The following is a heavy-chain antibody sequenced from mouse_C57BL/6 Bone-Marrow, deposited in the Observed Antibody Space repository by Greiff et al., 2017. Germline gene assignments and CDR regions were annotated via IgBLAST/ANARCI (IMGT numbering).Heavy chain of an antibody. CDR1: GYTFADYY. J-gene: IGHJ2*01. Sequence: VKLMESGPVLVKPGASVKMSCKASGYTFADYYMNWVKQSHGKSLEWLGVINPYNGGTSYNQKFKGKATLTVDKSSSTAYMELNSLTSEDSAVYYCARSTGVEYYFDYWGQGTTLTVSS. CDR3: ARSTGVEYYFDY. V-gene: IGHV1-19*01. CDR2: INPYNGGT. D-gene: IGHD1-1*01.